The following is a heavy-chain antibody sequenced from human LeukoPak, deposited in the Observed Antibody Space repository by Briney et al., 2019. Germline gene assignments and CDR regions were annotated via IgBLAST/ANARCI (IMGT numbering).Heavy chain of an antibody. J-gene: IGHJ3*02. Sequence: ASVKVSCKASGYTFTGYYMHWVRQAPGQGLEWMGWINPSGGSTSYAQKFQGRVTMTRDMSTSTVYMELSSLRSEDTAVYYCARERWELLRAFDIWGQGTMVTVSS. CDR3: ARERWELLRAFDI. V-gene: IGHV1-46*01. CDR2: INPSGGST. D-gene: IGHD1-26*01. CDR1: GYTFTGYY.